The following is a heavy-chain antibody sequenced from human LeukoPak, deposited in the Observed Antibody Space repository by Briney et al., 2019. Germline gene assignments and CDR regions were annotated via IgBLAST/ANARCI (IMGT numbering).Heavy chain of an antibody. V-gene: IGHV5-51*01. D-gene: IGHD6-13*01. CDR2: IYPGDSDT. CDR1: GYSFTTYR. J-gene: IGHJ4*02. Sequence: GESLQISCEGSGYSFTTYRIGWVRQMPGRGLEWMGIIYPGDSDTRYSPSFQGQVTISADKSISTAYLQWSSLKASDTAMYYCARSTSIAAAVDYWGQGTLVTVSS. CDR3: ARSTSIAAAVDY.